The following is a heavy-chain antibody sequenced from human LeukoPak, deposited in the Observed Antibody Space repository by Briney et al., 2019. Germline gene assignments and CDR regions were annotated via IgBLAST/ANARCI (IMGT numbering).Heavy chain of an antibody. CDR3: APPHYYESSGPLDY. Sequence: PGGSLRLSCAASGFTFSSYGMNWVRQAPGKGLEWVSSISSSSSYIYYADSVKGRFTISRDNSKNSLYLQMNSLRDEDTAVYYCAPPHYYESSGPLDYWGQGTLVPLSS. CDR2: ISSSSSYI. J-gene: IGHJ4*02. D-gene: IGHD3-22*01. CDR1: GFTFSSYG. V-gene: IGHV3-21*01.